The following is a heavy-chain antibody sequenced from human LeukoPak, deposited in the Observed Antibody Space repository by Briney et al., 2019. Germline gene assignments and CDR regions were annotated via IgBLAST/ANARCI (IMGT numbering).Heavy chain of an antibody. V-gene: IGHV3-30-3*01. CDR3: ARARSPS. CDR1: GFTFSSYA. J-gene: IGHJ4*02. Sequence: GGSLRLSCAASGFTFSSYAMHWVRQAPGKGLEWVAVISYDGSNKYCADSVKGRFTISRDNSKNTLYLQMNSLRAEDTAVYYCARARSPSWGQGTLVTVSS. CDR2: ISYDGSNK.